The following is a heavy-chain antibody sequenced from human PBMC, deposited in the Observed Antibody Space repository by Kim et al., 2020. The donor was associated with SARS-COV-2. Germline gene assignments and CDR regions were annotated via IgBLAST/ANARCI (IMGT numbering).Heavy chain of an antibody. V-gene: IGHV3-7*01. J-gene: IGHJ4*02. CDR3: TTSRSLDY. CDR2: IKQDGSEE. D-gene: IGHD2-2*01. CDR1: GFTFTSYW. Sequence: GGSLRLSCAASGFTFTSYWMSWVRQAPGRGLEWVANIKQDGSEEYYVDSVKGRFTISRDNARNSLYLQVNGLRAEDTAVYYCTTSRSLDYWGQGTLVSVSS.